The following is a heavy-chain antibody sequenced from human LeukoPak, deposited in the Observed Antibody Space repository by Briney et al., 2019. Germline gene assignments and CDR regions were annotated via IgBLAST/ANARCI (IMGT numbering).Heavy chain of an antibody. CDR1: GFTSSDYY. J-gene: IGHJ5*02. CDR3: ARVPSYGYEGNWFDP. CDR2: ISGSGSAK. V-gene: IGHV3-11*01. Sequence: GGSLRLSCTASGFTSSDYYMSWIRQAPGKGLEWVSYISGSGSAKYYADSVEGRFTISRDNAKNSLYLQMNSLRAEDTAVYYCARVPSYGYEGNWFDPWGQGTLVTVSS. D-gene: IGHD5-18*01.